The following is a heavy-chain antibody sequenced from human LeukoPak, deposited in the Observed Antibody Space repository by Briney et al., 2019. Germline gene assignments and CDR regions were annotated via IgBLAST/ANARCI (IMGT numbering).Heavy chain of an antibody. D-gene: IGHD3-22*01. Sequence: GGSVRLSFPACGFTFSSYWKSEVRQARGKGVEGVANIKQDGRDKYYVDSVKGRFTISRDNAKNSLYLQMNSLRAEDTAVYYCARDSPHYYDSSGYWFDPWGQGTLVTVSS. J-gene: IGHJ5*02. CDR3: ARDSPHYYDSSGYWFDP. V-gene: IGHV3-7*01. CDR1: GFTFSSYW. CDR2: IKQDGRDK.